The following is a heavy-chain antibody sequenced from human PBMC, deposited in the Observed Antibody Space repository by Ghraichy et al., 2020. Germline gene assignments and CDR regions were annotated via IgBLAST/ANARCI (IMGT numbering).Heavy chain of an antibody. V-gene: IGHV1-18*01. CDR1: GYTFTSYG. CDR2: ISAYNGNT. D-gene: IGHD3-22*01. J-gene: IGHJ6*02. Sequence: ASVKVSCKASGYTFTSYGISWVRQAPGQGLEWMGWISAYNGNTNYAQKLQGRVTMTTDTSTSTAYMELRSLRSDDTAVYYCARHYTLDSSGYYYYYYGMDVWGQGTTVTVSS. CDR3: ARHYTLDSSGYYYYYYGMDV.